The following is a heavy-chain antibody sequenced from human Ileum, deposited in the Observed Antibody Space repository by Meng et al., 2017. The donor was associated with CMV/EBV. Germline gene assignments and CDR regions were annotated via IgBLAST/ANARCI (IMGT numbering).Heavy chain of an antibody. Sequence: SGFTFSRYSMNWLRQAPGKGLEWVSSISSSSSFIYYPDSVRGRFTISRDDATNSLYLQMNSLRVEDMAVYYCTRDRLEGDYSGPGYWGQGTLVTVSS. CDR1: GFTFSRYS. D-gene: IGHD1-1*01. V-gene: IGHV3-21*01. J-gene: IGHJ4*02. CDR3: TRDRLEGDYSGPGY. CDR2: ISSSSSFI.